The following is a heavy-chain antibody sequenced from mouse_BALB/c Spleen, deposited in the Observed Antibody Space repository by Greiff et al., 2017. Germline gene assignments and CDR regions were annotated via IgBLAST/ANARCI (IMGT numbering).Heavy chain of an antibody. J-gene: IGHJ3*01. Sequence: EVQLVESGGGLVKPGGSLKLSCAASGFAFSSYDMSWVRQTPEKRLEWVAYISSGGGSTYYPDTVKGRFTISRDNAKNTLYLQMSSLKSEDTAMYYCARQPIYYYGSSLSWFAYWGQGTLVTVSA. CDR1: GFAFSSYD. V-gene: IGHV5-12-1*01. CDR3: ARQPIYYYGSSLSWFAY. CDR2: ISSGGGST. D-gene: IGHD1-1*01.